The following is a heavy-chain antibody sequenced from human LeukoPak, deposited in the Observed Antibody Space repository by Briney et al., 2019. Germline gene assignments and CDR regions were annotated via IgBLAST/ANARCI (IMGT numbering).Heavy chain of an antibody. V-gene: IGHV4-61*02. CDR1: GGSISSGSYH. D-gene: IGHD3-10*01. CDR3: AREGLRMIRGIIPKEAWGWFDP. J-gene: IGHJ5*02. CDR2: IYTSGST. Sequence: SETLSLTCTVSGGSISSGSYHWSWIRQPAGKGLEWIGRIYTSGSTKYNPSLKSRVTISVDTSKNQFSLKLSSVTAADTAVYYCAREGLRMIRGIIPKEAWGWFDPWGQGTLVTVSS.